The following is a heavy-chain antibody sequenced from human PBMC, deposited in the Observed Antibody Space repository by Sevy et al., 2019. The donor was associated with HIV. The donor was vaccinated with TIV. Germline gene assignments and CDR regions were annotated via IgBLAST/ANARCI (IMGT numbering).Heavy chain of an antibody. Sequence: GGSLRLSCAASGFAFYEYSMSWIRQAPGNGLEWVATLSFGCSKINYADSVKGRFTISRDNSKNSFYLQMDNLRVEDTALYYCAREGCSRPHDYSGQGTRVTVSS. CDR1: GFAFYEYS. CDR2: LSFGCSKI. D-gene: IGHD2-8*01. CDR3: AREGCSRPHDY. V-gene: IGHV3-21*04. J-gene: IGHJ4*02.